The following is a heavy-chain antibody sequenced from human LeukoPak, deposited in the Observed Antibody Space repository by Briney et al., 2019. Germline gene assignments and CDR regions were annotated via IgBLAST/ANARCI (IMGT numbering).Heavy chain of an antibody. CDR3: ATTAGPAGGGHLLEKGLDDNHFYMDV. J-gene: IGHJ6*03. V-gene: IGHV1-2*02. CDR1: GYTFTGYY. CDR2: INPNSGGT. Sequence: ASVKVSCKASGYTFTGYYMHWVRQAPGQGLEWMGWINPNSGGTNYAQKFQGRVTMTRDTSTSRAYMELSSLRSEDTAMYYCATTAGPAGGGHLLEKGLDDNHFYMDVWGKGTTVTVSS. D-gene: IGHD3-3*01.